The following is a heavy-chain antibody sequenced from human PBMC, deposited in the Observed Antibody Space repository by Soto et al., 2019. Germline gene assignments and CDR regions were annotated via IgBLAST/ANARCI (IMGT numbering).Heavy chain of an antibody. Sequence: PSETLSLTCSVSGASISSFNWNWVRQPAGKGPEWVGRLNIAGTIDYNPSLNSRITVSMDTSKNQISLHLRSVTAADTAIYYCARDRGEYTSSWFWYFSHWGHGTLVTVSS. V-gene: IGHV4-4*07. CDR1: GASISSFN. D-gene: IGHD6-13*01. CDR3: ARDRGEYTSSWFWYFSH. J-gene: IGHJ2*01. CDR2: LNIAGTI.